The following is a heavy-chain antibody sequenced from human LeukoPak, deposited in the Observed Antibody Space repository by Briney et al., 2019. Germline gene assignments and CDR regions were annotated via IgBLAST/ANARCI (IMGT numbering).Heavy chain of an antibody. V-gene: IGHV1-24*01. J-gene: IGHJ4*02. CDR1: GYTLTELS. Sequence: GASVKVSCRVSGYTLTELSMHWVRQAPGKGLEWMGGFDPEDGETIYAQKFQGRVTMTEDTSTDTAYMELSSLRSEDTAVYYCATDLAGYSRNFDYWGQGTLVTVSS. CDR3: ATDLAGYSRNFDY. CDR2: FDPEDGET. D-gene: IGHD3-9*01.